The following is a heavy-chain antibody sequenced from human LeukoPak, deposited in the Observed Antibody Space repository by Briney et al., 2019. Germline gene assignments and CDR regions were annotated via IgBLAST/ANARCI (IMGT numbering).Heavy chain of an antibody. V-gene: IGHV4-4*07. Sequence: SETLSLTCTVSGGSISSYYWSWIRQPAGKGLEWIGRIYTSGGTNYNPSLKSRVTISVDTSKNQFSLKLSSVTAADTAVYYCARWGIAADFDYWGQGTLVTVSS. J-gene: IGHJ4*02. CDR1: GGSISSYY. CDR3: ARWGIAADFDY. CDR2: IYTSGGT. D-gene: IGHD6-13*01.